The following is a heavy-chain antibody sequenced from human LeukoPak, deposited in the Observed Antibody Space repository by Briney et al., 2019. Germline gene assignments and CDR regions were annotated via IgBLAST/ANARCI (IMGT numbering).Heavy chain of an antibody. CDR3: ARDKGYFFDY. Sequence: GGSLRLSCAASGFTFSSYSMNWVRQAPGKGLEWVSSISSSSSYIYFADSVKGRFTISRDNAKNSLYLQMNSLRAEDTAAYYCARDKGYFFDYWGQGTLVTVSS. CDR1: GFTFSSYS. CDR2: ISSSSSYI. V-gene: IGHV3-21*01. J-gene: IGHJ4*02.